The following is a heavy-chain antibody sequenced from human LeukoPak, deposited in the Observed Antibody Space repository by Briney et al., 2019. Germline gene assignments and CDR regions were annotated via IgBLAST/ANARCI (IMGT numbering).Heavy chain of an antibody. CDR2: INTDGSDI. V-gene: IGHV3-74*03. Sequence: GGSLRLACAASGFTFSTYWMHWVRQAPGKGLVWVSRINTDGSDISYADSVRGRFTISRDNARNTLYLQMNSLRADDTAVYYCARDSPWLPDPYWGQGTLVTVSS. D-gene: IGHD5-24*01. CDR1: GFTFSTYW. J-gene: IGHJ4*02. CDR3: ARDSPWLPDPY.